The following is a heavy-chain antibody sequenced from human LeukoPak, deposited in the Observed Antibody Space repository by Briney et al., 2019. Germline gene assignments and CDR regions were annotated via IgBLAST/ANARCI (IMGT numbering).Heavy chain of an antibody. D-gene: IGHD3-22*01. CDR1: GFTFNKHG. J-gene: IGHJ4*02. Sequence: GGSLRLSWAASGFTFNKHGMHWVRQATGKGLEWFSFIRNDGNDKYYADSVKGRFTISRDNSKNTLYLQMNSLRAEDTAVYYCVGTYDSSGYFIFDYWGQGTLVTVSS. V-gene: IGHV3-30*02. CDR2: IRNDGNDK. CDR3: VGTYDSSGYFIFDY.